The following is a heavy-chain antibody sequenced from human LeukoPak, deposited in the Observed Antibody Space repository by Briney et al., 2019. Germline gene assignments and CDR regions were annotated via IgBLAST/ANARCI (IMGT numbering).Heavy chain of an antibody. CDR1: GGTFSSYA. V-gene: IGHV1-69*13. CDR3: ARDRHRNSGWYY. CDR2: IIPIFGTA. J-gene: IGHJ4*02. Sequence: ASVKVSCKASGGTFSSYAISWVRQAPGQGLEWMGGIIPIFGTANYAQKFQGRVTITADESTSTAYMELSSLRSEGTAVYYCARDRHRNSGWYYWGQGTLVTVSS. D-gene: IGHD6-19*01.